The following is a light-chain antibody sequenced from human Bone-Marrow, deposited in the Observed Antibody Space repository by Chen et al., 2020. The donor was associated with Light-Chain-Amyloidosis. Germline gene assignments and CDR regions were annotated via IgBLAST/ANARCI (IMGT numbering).Light chain of an antibody. Sequence: SYVLTQPSSVSVAPGQTATIACGGNNIGATSVHWYQQTPGQAPLLVVYDDRYRPSGIPERLSGSNSGTTATLTISRVEAGDEADYYCQVWDRSSGRPVFGGGTKLTVL. CDR2: DDR. CDR3: QVWDRSSGRPV. V-gene: IGLV3-21*02. J-gene: IGLJ3*02. CDR1: NIGATS.